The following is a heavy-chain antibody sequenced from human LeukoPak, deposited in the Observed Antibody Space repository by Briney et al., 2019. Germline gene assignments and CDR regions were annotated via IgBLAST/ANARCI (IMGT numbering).Heavy chain of an antibody. V-gene: IGHV4-61*02. J-gene: IGHJ3*02. CDR3: ARRGSSKHDAFDI. CDR2: IYTSGST. CDR1: GGSISSGSYY. Sequence: SETLSLTCTVSGGSISSGSYYWSWIRQPAGKGLEWIGRIYTSGSTNYNPSLKSRVTISVDTSKNQFSLKLSSVTAADTAVYYCARRGSSKHDAFDIWGQGTMVTVSS. D-gene: IGHD6-6*01.